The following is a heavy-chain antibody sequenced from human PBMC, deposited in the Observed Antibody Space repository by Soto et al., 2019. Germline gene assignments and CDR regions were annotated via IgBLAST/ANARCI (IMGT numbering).Heavy chain of an antibody. CDR1: GGSISSSSYY. CDR2: IYYSGST. Sequence: SETLSLTCTVSGGSISSSSYYWGWIRQPPGKGLEWIGSIYYSGSTYYNPSLKSRVTISVDTSKNQFSVKLRSVTAADTAVYYCPRLQLEVRVVGYWVQGTLVTVSS. J-gene: IGHJ4*02. D-gene: IGHD1-7*01. V-gene: IGHV4-39*01. CDR3: PRLQLEVRVVGY.